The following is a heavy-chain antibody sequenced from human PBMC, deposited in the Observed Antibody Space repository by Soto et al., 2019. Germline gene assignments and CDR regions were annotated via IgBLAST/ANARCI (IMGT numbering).Heavy chain of an antibody. Sequence: QVQLQESGPGLVKPSQTLSLICTVSGGSVNSAGYYWGWIRQGPEKGLEWIGYIYYSGSTFYNPSLKSRALISLDTSENQFSLNLKSVTAADTAVYFCAGGPDEYYFQYWGQGSPVTVSS. CDR1: GGSVNSAGYY. CDR3: AGGPDEYYFQY. V-gene: IGHV4-31*03. CDR2: IYYSGST. J-gene: IGHJ4*02.